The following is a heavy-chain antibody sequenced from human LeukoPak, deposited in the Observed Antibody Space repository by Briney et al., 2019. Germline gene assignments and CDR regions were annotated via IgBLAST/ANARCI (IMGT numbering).Heavy chain of an antibody. CDR3: ARGGPNYHDSSPHWFDP. D-gene: IGHD3-22*01. Sequence: SETLSLTCTVSGVSISSYYWSWIRQPPGKGLEWIGYIYYSGSTNYNPSLNSRVTISIDTSRNQFSLKLSSVTAAGTAVYFCARGGPNYHDSSPHWFDPWGQGTLVTVSS. CDR2: IYYSGST. CDR1: GVSISSYY. J-gene: IGHJ5*02. V-gene: IGHV4-59*01.